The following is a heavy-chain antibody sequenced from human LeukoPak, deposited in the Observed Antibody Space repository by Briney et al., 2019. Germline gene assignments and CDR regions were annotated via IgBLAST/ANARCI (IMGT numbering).Heavy chain of an antibody. V-gene: IGHV4-34*01. CDR2: INHSGST. D-gene: IGHD5-12*01. CDR1: GGSFSGYY. CDR3: ATVAYSGYVAQYGMDV. Sequence: PSETLSLTCAVYGGSFSGYYWSWIRQPPGKGLEWIGEINHSGSTNYNPSLKSRVTISVDTSKNQFSLKLSSVTAADTAVYYCATVAYSGYVAQYGMDVWGQGTTVTVSS. J-gene: IGHJ6*01.